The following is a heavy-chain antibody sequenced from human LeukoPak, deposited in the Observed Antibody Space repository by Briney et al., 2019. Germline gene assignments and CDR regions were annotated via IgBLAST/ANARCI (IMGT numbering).Heavy chain of an antibody. V-gene: IGHV3-74*01. CDR1: GFTFNSYW. Sequence: GGSLRLSCAASGFTFNSYWFHWVRQAPGKGLAWVSRINSDGSDTIYADSVEGRFTISRDNAKSTVYLQMNSLKAEDTAVYYCARGGYHHGFDIWGQGTMVTVSS. J-gene: IGHJ3*02. D-gene: IGHD2-15*01. CDR3: ARGGYHHGFDI. CDR2: INSDGSDT.